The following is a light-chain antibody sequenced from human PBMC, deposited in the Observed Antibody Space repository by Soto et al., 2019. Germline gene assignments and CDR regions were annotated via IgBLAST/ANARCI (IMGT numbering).Light chain of an antibody. CDR1: SGHSSYA. CDR2: LNNDGSH. CDR3: AAWDGSLSAVL. V-gene: IGLV4-69*01. J-gene: IGLJ2*01. Sequence: QLVLTQSPSASASLGASVKLTCTLSSGHSSYAIAWHQKQPGKGPRYLMDLNNDGSHTKGDGIPDRFSGSSSGADRYLIISSLQSEDEADYYCAAWDGSLSAVLFGGGTKLTVL.